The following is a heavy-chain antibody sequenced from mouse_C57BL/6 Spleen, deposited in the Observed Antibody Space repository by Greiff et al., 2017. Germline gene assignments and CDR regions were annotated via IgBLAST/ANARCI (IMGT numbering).Heavy chain of an antibody. CDR1: GYSITSGHY. Sequence: EVKLVESGPGLVKPSQSLSLTCSVTGYSITSGHYWNWIRQFPGNKLEWMGYISYDGSNNYNPSLKNRISITRDTSKNQFFLKLNSVTTKDTATYYCARERIYDGYLYYFDYWGQGTTLTVSS. J-gene: IGHJ2*01. CDR2: ISYDGSN. D-gene: IGHD2-3*01. V-gene: IGHV3-6*01. CDR3: ARERIYDGYLYYFDY.